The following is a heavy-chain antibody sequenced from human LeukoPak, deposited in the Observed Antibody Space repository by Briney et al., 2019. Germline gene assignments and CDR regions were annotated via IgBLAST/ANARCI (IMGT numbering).Heavy chain of an antibody. Sequence: SETLSLTCAVYGGSFSGYYWSWIRQPPGKGLEWIGEINHSGSTNYNPSLKSRVTISVDTPKNQFSLKLSSVTAADTAVYYCARHGYSYGYEFVYWGQGTLVTVSS. CDR2: INHSGST. CDR3: ARHGYSYGYEFVY. J-gene: IGHJ4*02. CDR1: GGSFSGYY. D-gene: IGHD5-18*01. V-gene: IGHV4-34*01.